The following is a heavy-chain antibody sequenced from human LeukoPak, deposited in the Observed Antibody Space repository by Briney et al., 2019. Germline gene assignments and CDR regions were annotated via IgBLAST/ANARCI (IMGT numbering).Heavy chain of an antibody. CDR3: ARDARLAAAGTFDY. J-gene: IGHJ4*02. D-gene: IGHD6-13*01. Sequence: PSETLSLTCTVSGGSVSSSTYFWSWIRQPPGKGLEWIGYIYYNGRTSSDPSAKSRVTMSVDTSKNQFSLRLSSVTAADTAVYYCARDARLAAAGTFDYWGQGTLVTVSS. CDR2: IYYNGRT. V-gene: IGHV4-61*01. CDR1: GGSVSSSTYF.